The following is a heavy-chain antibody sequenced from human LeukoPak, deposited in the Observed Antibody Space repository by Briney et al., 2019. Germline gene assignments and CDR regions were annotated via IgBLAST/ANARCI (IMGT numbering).Heavy chain of an antibody. V-gene: IGHV1-2*02. Sequence: ASVKVSCKASGYTFTGYYMHWVRQAPGQGLEWMGWINPNRGGTNYAQKLQGRVTMTRDTSISTAYMELSRLRSDDTAVYYCARDGSGVWAGYWGQGTLVTVSS. D-gene: IGHD2-8*02. CDR1: GYTFTGYY. J-gene: IGHJ4*02. CDR3: ARDGSGVWAGY. CDR2: INPNRGGT.